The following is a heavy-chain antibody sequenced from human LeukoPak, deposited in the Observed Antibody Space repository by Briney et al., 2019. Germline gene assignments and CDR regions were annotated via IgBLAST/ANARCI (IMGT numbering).Heavy chain of an antibody. CDR3: ARLCSISWCLHDWFDP. CDR1: GYTFTSYA. CDR2: ISADNGNT. Sequence: SASVKVSCKGSGYTFTSYAISWVRQAPGQGLEWMGWISADNGNTDYAQRFQGRATMTTDTSTSTAYMELRSLRSDDTAVYYCARLCSISWCLHDWFDPWGQGTLVTVSS. J-gene: IGHJ5*02. V-gene: IGHV1-18*01. D-gene: IGHD2-2*01.